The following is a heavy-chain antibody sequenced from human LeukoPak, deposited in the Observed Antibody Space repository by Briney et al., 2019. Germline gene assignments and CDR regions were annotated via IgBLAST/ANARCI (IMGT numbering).Heavy chain of an antibody. J-gene: IGHJ4*02. CDR3: AREKTFLDY. D-gene: IGHD3-3*01. CDR1: GGSFSGYY. Sequence: SETLSLTCAVYGGSFSGYYWSWIRQPPGKGLEWIGEINHSGSTNYNPSLKSRVTISVDTSKNQFSLKLSSVTAADTAVYYCAREKTFLDYWGQGTLVTVSS. CDR2: INHSGST. V-gene: IGHV4-34*01.